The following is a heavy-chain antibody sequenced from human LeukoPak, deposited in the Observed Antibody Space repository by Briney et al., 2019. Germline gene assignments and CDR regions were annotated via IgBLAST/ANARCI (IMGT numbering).Heavy chain of an antibody. J-gene: IGHJ6*02. CDR3: AKDMRYYGMDV. CDR2: ISWNSGSI. V-gene: IGHV3-9*01. Sequence: PGRSLRLSCAASGFTFDDYAMHWVRQAPGKGLEWLSGISWNSGSIGYADSVKGRFTISRDNAKNSLYLQMNSLRAEDTALYYCAKDMRYYGMDVWGQGTTVTVSS. CDR1: GFTFDDYA.